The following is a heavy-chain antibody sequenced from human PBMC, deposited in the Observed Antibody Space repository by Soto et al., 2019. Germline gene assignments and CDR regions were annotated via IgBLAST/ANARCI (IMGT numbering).Heavy chain of an antibody. CDR3: ARGGRYCSGTSCYAFDP. D-gene: IGHD2-2*01. CDR2: INHGGTT. V-gene: IGHV4-34*01. CDR1: GGSFSTYY. J-gene: IGHJ5*02. Sequence: SETLSLTCAVYGGSFSTYYWSWIRQPPGKGLEWIGEINHGGTTNYNPSLKSRVTISLDTSKNQLSLKLTSVTAADTAVYYCARGGRYCSGTSCYAFDPWGQGTLATSPQ.